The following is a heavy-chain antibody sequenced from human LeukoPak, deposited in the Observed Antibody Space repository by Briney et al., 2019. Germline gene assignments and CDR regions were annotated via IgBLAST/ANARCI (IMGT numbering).Heavy chain of an antibody. CDR3: TRASATYSSYLRGYYMDV. D-gene: IGHD6-6*01. CDR1: GFTLSGSA. Sequence: GGSLRLSCAASGFTLSGSAMHWVRQASGKGLEWVGRIRSKANSYATAYAASVKGRFTISRDDSKNTAYLQMNSLKTEDTAVYYCTRASATYSSYLRGYYMDVWGKGTTVTVSS. CDR2: IRSKANSYAT. J-gene: IGHJ6*03. V-gene: IGHV3-73*01.